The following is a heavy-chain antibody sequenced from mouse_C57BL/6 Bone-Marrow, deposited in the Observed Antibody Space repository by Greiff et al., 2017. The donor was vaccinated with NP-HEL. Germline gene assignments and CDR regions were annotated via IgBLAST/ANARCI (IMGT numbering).Heavy chain of an antibody. V-gene: IGHV1-62-2*01. Sequence: VKLMESGAELVKPGASVKLSCKASGYTFTEYTIHWVKQRSGQGLEWIGWFYPGSGSIKYNEKFKDKATLTADKSSSTVYMDLSRLTSEDSAVYFCARHGDYFGSSYGYFDVGGTGTTVTVSS. CDR2: FYPGSGSI. CDR1: GYTFTEYT. D-gene: IGHD1-1*01. J-gene: IGHJ1*03. CDR3: ARHGDYFGSSYGYFDV.